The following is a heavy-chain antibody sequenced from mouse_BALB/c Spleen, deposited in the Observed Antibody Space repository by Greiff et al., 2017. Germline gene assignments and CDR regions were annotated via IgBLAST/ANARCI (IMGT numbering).Heavy chain of an antibody. V-gene: IGHV1S56*01. CDR1: GYTFTSYY. CDR2: IYPGNVNT. D-gene: IGHD1-1*02. CDR3: ASRDYLDYFDY. J-gene: IGHJ2*01. Sequence: QVQLQQSGPELVKPGASVRISCKASGYTFTSYYIHWVKQRPGQGLEWIGWIYPGNVNTKYNEKFKGKATLTADKSSSTAYMQLSSLTSEDSAVYFCASRDYLDYFDYWGQGTTLTVSS.